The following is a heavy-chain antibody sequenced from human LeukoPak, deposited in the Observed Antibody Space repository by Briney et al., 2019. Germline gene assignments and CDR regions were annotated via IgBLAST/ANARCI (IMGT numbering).Heavy chain of an antibody. Sequence: GGSLRLSCAASGFTFSDYYMTWIRQAPGKGLEWVSYISISGSTVYYADSVKGRFIISRDNAKNSLYLQMNSLRAEDTAVYYCARDRVYYDSGSYSVPDAFDIWGRGTMVTVSS. CDR2: ISISGSTV. D-gene: IGHD3-10*01. J-gene: IGHJ3*02. CDR1: GFTFSDYY. V-gene: IGHV3-11*01. CDR3: ARDRVYYDSGSYSVPDAFDI.